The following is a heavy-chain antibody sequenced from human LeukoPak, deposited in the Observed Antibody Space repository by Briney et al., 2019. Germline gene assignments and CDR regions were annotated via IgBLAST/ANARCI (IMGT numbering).Heavy chain of an antibody. CDR1: GFTFNNYQ. CDR3: ARGAVEMATIYFDY. CDR2: IYSGGTT. Sequence: PGGSLRLSCAASGFTFNNYQMNWVRQAPGKGLEWVSVIYSGGTTYYADSVRGRFTISRDNSKNTLYLQMNSLRAEDTAVYYCARGAVEMATIYFDYWGQGTLVTVSS. D-gene: IGHD5-24*01. J-gene: IGHJ4*02. V-gene: IGHV3-66*01.